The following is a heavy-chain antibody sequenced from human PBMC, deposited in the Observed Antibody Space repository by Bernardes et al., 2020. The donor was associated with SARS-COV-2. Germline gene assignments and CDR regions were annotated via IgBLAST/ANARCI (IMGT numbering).Heavy chain of an antibody. CDR2: IYNSGST. J-gene: IGHJ4*02. CDR3: ARAPGEVLRYFDWLYHFDS. V-gene: IGHV4-59*01. D-gene: IGHD3-9*01. Sequence: ETLSLTCTVSGGSISSYFWSWIRQPPGKGLEWIAYIYNSGSTNYNPSLKSRVTISVDTSKNQFSLKLSSVTAADTAVYYCARAPGEVLRYFDWLYHFDSWGQGILVTVSS. CDR1: GGSISSYF.